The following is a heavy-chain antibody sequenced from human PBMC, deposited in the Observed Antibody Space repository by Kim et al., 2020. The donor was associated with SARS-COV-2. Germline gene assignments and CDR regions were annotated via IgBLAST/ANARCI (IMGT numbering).Heavy chain of an antibody. J-gene: IGHJ4*02. CDR2: IYYSGST. V-gene: IGHV4-39*07. D-gene: IGHD1-26*01. CDR1: GGSISSSSYY. CDR3: ARDRSSYSGSTFDY. Sequence: SETLSLTCTVSGGSISSSSYYWGWIRQPPGKGLEWIGSIYYSGSTYYNPSLKSRVTISVDTSKNQFSLKLSSVTAADTAVYYCARDRSSYSGSTFDYWGQGTLVTVSS.